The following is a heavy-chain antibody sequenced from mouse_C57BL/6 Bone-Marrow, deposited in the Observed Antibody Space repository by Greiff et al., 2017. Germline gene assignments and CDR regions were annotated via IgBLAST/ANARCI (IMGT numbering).Heavy chain of an antibody. D-gene: IGHD2-4*01. V-gene: IGHV1-18*01. Sequence: EVQLQQSGPELVKPGASVKIPCKASGYTFTDYNMDWVKQSHGKSLEWIGDINPNNGGTIYNQKFKGKATLTVDKSSSTAHMELRSLTSEDTAVYYCARRGMDYGASYWYFDVWGTGTTFTVSS. J-gene: IGHJ1*03. CDR2: INPNNGGT. CDR3: ARRGMDYGASYWYFDV. CDR1: GYTFTDYN.